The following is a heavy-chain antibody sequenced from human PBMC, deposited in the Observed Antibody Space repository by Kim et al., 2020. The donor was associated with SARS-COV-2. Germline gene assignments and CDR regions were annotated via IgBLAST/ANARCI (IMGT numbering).Heavy chain of an antibody. CDR2: ISYDGSNK. CDR3: AKDLDRYQLEDWDPATYGMDV. Sequence: GGSLRLSCAASGFTFSSYGMHWVRQAPGKGLEWVAVISYDGSNKYYADSVKGRFTISRDNSKNTLYLQMNSLRAEDTAVYYCAKDLDRYQLEDWDPATYGMDVWGQGTTVTVSS. J-gene: IGHJ6*02. V-gene: IGHV3-30*18. CDR1: GFTFSSYG. D-gene: IGHD2-2*01.